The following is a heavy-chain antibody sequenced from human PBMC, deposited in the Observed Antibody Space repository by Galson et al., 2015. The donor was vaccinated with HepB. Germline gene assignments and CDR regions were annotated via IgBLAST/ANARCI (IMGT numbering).Heavy chain of an antibody. CDR2: IYPSDSDT. CDR3: ARLASSGYYSAH. Sequence: QSGAEVTKPGESLRISCKGSGYSITHYWIAWVRQMPGKGLEWMGMIYPSDSDTRYSPSFQGQVSISADKSINTAYLQWSSLKASDTAMYYCARLASSGYYSAHWGQGTLVTVSS. V-gene: IGHV5-51*01. CDR1: GYSITHYW. J-gene: IGHJ1*01. D-gene: IGHD3-22*01.